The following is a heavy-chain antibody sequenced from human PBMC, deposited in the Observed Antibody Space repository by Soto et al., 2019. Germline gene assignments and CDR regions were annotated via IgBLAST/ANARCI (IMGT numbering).Heavy chain of an antibody. Sequence: GESLKISCKGSGYSFTSYWIGWVRQMPGKGLEWMGIIFPGDFDTRYSPSFQGQVTISADKSISTAYLQWSSLKASDTAMYYCARQYTVVTPNYYYGMDVWGQGTTVTVSS. CDR3: ARQYTVVTPNYYYGMDV. CDR2: IFPGDFDT. J-gene: IGHJ6*02. CDR1: GYSFTSYW. D-gene: IGHD2-21*02. V-gene: IGHV5-51*01.